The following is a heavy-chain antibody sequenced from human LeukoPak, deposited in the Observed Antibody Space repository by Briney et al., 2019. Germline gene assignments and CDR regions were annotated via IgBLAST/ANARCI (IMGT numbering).Heavy chain of an antibody. D-gene: IGHD2-15*01. CDR2: ISSYGST. CDR3: ARDCSGGSCGEYWYFDL. J-gene: IGHJ2*01. CDR1: GFTVSSDY. V-gene: IGHV3-66*01. Sequence: GGSLRLSCAASGFTVSSDYMTWVRQAPGKGLEWVSLISSYGSTYYADSVKGRFTISRDNAKNTLYLQMNSLRAEDTAVYYCARDCSGGSCGEYWYFDLWGRGTLVTVSS.